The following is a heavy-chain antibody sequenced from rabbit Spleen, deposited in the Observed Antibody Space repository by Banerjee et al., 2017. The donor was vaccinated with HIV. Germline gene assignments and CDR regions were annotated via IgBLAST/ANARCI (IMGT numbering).Heavy chain of an antibody. CDR1: GLDFSSSYW. D-gene: IGHD8-1*01. Sequence: EESGGGLVQPEGSLTLTCTASGLDFSSSYWICWVRQAPGKGLEWIACIYAGSSGTTSYASRAKGRFTISKTSSTTVTLQMTSLTAADTATYFCARDTGSSFSTYGMDLWGPGTLVTVS. V-gene: IGHV1S45*01. J-gene: IGHJ6*01. CDR3: ARDTGSSFSTYGMDL. CDR2: IYAGSSGTT.